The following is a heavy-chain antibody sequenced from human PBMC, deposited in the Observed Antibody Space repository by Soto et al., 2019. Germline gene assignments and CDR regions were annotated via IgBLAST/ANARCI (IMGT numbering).Heavy chain of an antibody. CDR3: ARDSLGTETTAWLDP. CDR2: ISAYNGDT. CDR1: GYTFTNYG. J-gene: IGHJ5*02. V-gene: IGHV1-18*04. D-gene: IGHD1-1*01. Sequence: QVQLVQSGAEVKKPGASVKVSCKASGYTFTNYGISWVRQAPGQGLEWMGWISAYNGDTNYAQRVEGRVTITTDTSTTTAYMELRTLTSDDTAMYYCARDSLGTETTAWLDPWGQGTLVTVSS.